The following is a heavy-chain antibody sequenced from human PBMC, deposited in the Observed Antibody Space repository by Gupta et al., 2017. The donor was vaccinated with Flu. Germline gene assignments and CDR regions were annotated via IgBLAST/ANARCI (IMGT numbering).Heavy chain of an antibody. V-gene: IGHV4-34*01. CDR3: ARGNQGDIVVVPAAAYMDV. D-gene: IGHD2-2*01. CDR2: INHSGST. J-gene: IGHJ6*03. Sequence: SWIRQPPGKGLEWIGEINHSGSTNYNPSLKRRVTISVDTSKNQFSLKLSSVTAADTAVYYCARGNQGDIVVVPAAAYMDVWGKGTTVTVSS.